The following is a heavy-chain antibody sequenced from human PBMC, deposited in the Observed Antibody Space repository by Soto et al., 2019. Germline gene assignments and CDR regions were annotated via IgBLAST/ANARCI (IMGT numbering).Heavy chain of an antibody. V-gene: IGHV2-5*02. D-gene: IGHD2-2*01. J-gene: IGHJ5*02. CDR1: GFSLSTSGVG. CDR3: AYSPRGIVVVPAAMRGWFDP. Sequence: GSGPTLVNPTQTLTLTCTFSGFSLSTSGVGVGWIRQPPGKALEWLALIYWDDDKRYSPSLKSRLTITKDTSKNQVVLTMTNMDPVDTATYYCAYSPRGIVVVPAAMRGWFDPWGQGTLVTVS. CDR2: IYWDDDK.